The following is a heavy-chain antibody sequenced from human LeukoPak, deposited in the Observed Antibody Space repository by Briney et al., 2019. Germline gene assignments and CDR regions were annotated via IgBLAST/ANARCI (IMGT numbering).Heavy chain of an antibody. CDR1: GYTFTTFG. CDR3: ARLGSDCGGGNCY. J-gene: IGHJ4*02. CDR2: INTYNGNT. D-gene: IGHD2-15*01. Sequence: ASVKVSCKASGYTFTTFGITWVRQAPGQGLEWMGWINTYNGNTNYAQNLQGRDTMTTDTSTSTAYMELRSLTSDDTAVYYCARLGSDCGGGNCYWGQGTLVTVSS. V-gene: IGHV1-18*01.